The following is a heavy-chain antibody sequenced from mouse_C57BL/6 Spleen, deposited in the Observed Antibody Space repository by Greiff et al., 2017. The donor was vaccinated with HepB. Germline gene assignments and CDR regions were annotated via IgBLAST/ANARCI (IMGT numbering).Heavy chain of an antibody. CDR2: IYPGDGDT. CDR3: AIYDGYPW. J-gene: IGHJ2*01. D-gene: IGHD2-3*01. Sequence: VQLQQSGPELVKPGASVKISCKASGYAFSSSWMNWVKQRPGKGLEWIGRIYPGDGDTNYNGKFKGKATLTADKSSSTAYMQLSSLTSEDSAVYFCAIYDGYPWWGQGTPLTVSS. V-gene: IGHV1-82*01. CDR1: GYAFSSSW.